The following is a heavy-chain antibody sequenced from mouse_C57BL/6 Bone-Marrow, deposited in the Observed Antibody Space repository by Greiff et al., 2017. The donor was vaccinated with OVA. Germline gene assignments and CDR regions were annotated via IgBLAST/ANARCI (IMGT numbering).Heavy chain of an antibody. CDR1: GYTFTSYW. J-gene: IGHJ4*01. Sequence: VQRVESGAELAKPGASVKLSCKASGYTFTSYWMHWVKQRPGQGLEWIGYINPSSGYNKYNQKFKDKATLTADKSSSTAYMQLSSLTYEDSAVYYCARYPPDDYAMDYWGQGTSVTVSS. V-gene: IGHV1-7*01. CDR2: INPSSGYN. CDR3: ARYPPDDYAMDY.